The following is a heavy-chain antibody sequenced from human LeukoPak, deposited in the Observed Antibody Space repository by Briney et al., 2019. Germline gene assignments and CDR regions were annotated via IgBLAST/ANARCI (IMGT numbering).Heavy chain of an antibody. Sequence: GGSLRLSCAASGFTVSSNYMSWVREAPGKGMEWVSVIYSGGSTYYADSVKGRFTISRDNAKNSLYLQMNSLRAEDTAVYYCARDDYDSSGYYYGYFQHWGQGTLVTVSS. CDR1: GFTVSSNY. V-gene: IGHV3-66*01. J-gene: IGHJ1*01. D-gene: IGHD3-22*01. CDR2: IYSGGST. CDR3: ARDDYDSSGYYYGYFQH.